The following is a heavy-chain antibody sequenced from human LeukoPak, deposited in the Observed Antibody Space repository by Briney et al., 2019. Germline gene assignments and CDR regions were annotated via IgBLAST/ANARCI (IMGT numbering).Heavy chain of an antibody. CDR3: ARGLTYYYDSSGYMDY. V-gene: IGHV1-2*02. D-gene: IGHD3-22*01. Sequence: ASVKVSCKASGYTFTSYDINWVRQATGQGLEWMGWINPNSGGTNYAQKFQGRVTMTRDTSISTAYMELSRLRSDDTAVYYCARGLTYYYDSSGYMDYWGQGTLVTVSS. CDR2: INPNSGGT. J-gene: IGHJ4*02. CDR1: GYTFTSYD.